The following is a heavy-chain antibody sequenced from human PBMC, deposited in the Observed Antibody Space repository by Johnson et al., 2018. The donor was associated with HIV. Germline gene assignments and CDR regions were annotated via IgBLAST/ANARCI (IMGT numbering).Heavy chain of an antibody. Sequence: QVQLVESGGGVVQPGRSLRLSCAASGFTFSRYAMHWVRQAPGKGLEWVAVISYDGSNKYYADSVKGPFTISRDNSKNTLDLQMNRLRAQDTAVYYCARESVVQGLYGAFDIWGQGTMVTVSS. CDR3: ARESVVQGLYGAFDI. D-gene: IGHD3-10*01. CDR1: GFTFSRYA. J-gene: IGHJ3*02. V-gene: IGHV3-30-3*01. CDR2: ISYDGSNK.